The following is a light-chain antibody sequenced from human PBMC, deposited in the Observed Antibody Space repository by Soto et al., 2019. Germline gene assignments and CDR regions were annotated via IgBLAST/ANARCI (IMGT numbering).Light chain of an antibody. V-gene: IGKV1-5*03. CDR2: KTS. J-gene: IGKJ2*01. CDR1: QSIDNW. Sequence: DIQMTQSPSTLSASVGDRVTITWRASQSIDNWLAWYQEKPGKAPKLLIYKTSTLASGVPSRFSGSASGTEFTLTISSLQPDDFATYYCQQYYTMYTFGRGTRREI. CDR3: QQYYTMYT.